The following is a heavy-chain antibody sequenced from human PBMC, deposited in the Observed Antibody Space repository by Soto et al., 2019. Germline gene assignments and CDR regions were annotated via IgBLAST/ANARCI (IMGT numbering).Heavy chain of an antibody. CDR3: ATAEVDY. J-gene: IGHJ4*02. CDR1: GFTFADYW. CDR2: MTGDGRTI. Sequence: LRLSCAASGFTFADYWMHWVRQPPGKGPEWVSRMTGDGRTIQYADSVKGRFTASRDNAKSTLYLQMNSLRAEDTAVYYCATAEVDYWGPGTLVTVSS. V-gene: IGHV3-74*03.